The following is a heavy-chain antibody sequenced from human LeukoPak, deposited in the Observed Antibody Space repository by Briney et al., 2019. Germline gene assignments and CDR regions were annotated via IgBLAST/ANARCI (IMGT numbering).Heavy chain of an antibody. CDR3: ARSEDDSSGYYSFDY. CDR2: IIPILGTA. D-gene: IGHD3-22*01. V-gene: IGHV1-69*04. J-gene: IGHJ4*02. CDR1: GGTFSSYA. Sequence: GASVKVSCKASGGTFSSYAISWVRHAPGQGLEWMGRIIPILGTANYAQKFQGRVTITADKSTSTAYMELSSLRSEDTAVYYCARSEDDSSGYYSFDYWGQGTLVTVSS.